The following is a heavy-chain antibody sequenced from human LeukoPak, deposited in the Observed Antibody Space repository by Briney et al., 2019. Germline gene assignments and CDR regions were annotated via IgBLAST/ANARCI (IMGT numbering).Heavy chain of an antibody. CDR1: GFTFDDFG. V-gene: IGHV3-9*01. Sequence: GGSLRLSCAASGFTFDDFGMHWVRQAPGKGLEWVSGISWNSGNVGYADSVKGRFTISRDNAKNSLYLQMNSLRAEDTALYYCAKGLRPPPYYDFWSGYGNYGMDVWGQGTTVTVSS. CDR2: ISWNSGNV. CDR3: AKGLRPPPYYDFWSGYGNYGMDV. J-gene: IGHJ6*02. D-gene: IGHD3-3*01.